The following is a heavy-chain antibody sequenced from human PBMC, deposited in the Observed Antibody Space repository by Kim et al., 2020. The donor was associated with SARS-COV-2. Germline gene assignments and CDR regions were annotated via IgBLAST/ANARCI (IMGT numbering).Heavy chain of an antibody. CDR2: IYHSGST. Sequence: SETLSLICAVSGGSISSSNWWSWVRQPPGKGLEWIGEIYHSGSTNYNPSLKSRVTISVDKSKNQFSLKLSSVTAADTAVYYCASVGGYWYNWNGRSRINWFDPWGQGTLVTVSS. D-gene: IGHD1-1*01. CDR1: GGSISSSNW. V-gene: IGHV4-4*02. J-gene: IGHJ5*02. CDR3: ASVGGYWYNWNGRSRINWFDP.